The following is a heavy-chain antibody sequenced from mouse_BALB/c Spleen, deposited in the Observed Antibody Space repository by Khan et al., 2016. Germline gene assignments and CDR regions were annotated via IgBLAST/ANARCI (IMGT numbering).Heavy chain of an antibody. J-gene: IGHJ3*01. V-gene: IGHV9-3*02. CDR3: AGDYYGSNWFAY. Sequence: QIQLVQSGPELKKPGETVKISCKASGYTFTNYGMNWVKQAPGKGLKWMGWINTNTGEPTYAEEFKGRFAFSLETSASTAYLQINNLKKEDTATYFCAGDYYGSNWFAYWGQGTLVTVSA. CDR2: INTNTGEP. D-gene: IGHD1-1*01. CDR1: GYTFTNYG.